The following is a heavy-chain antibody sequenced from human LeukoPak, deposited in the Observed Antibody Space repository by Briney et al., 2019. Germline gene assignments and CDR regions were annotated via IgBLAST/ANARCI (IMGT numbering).Heavy chain of an antibody. V-gene: IGHV1-2*02. CDR2: IDPNGGGT. Sequence: ASVKVSCKASGYTFSGYYMHWVRQAPGQGLEWMGWIDPNGGGTKYAQKFQGRVTMTRDTFISTAYMELSSLRSDDTAVYYCARDVDTGNNWFDTWGQGTLVTVSS. J-gene: IGHJ5*02. CDR3: ARDVDTGNNWFDT. D-gene: IGHD5-18*01. CDR1: GYTFSGYY.